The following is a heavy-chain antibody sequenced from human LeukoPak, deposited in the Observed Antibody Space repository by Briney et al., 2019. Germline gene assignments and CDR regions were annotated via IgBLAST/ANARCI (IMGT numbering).Heavy chain of an antibody. J-gene: IGHJ3*02. D-gene: IGHD5-12*01. CDR1: GFTFSSYG. Sequence: GRSLRLSCAASGFTFSSYGMHWVRQAPGKGLEWVAVISYDGSNKYYADSVKGRFTISRDNSKNTLYLQMNSLRAEDTAVYYCARDRLHAFDIWGQGTMVTVSS. CDR3: ARDRLHAFDI. V-gene: IGHV3-30*03. CDR2: ISYDGSNK.